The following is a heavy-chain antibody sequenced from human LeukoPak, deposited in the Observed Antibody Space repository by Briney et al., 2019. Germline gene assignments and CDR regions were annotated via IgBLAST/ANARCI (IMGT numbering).Heavy chain of an antibody. CDR1: GFTFDDYA. J-gene: IGHJ4*02. CDR3: AKSRYDILTPYYFDY. D-gene: IGHD3-9*01. CDR2: ISWNIGSI. V-gene: IGHV3-9*01. Sequence: SLRLSCAASGFTFDDYAMHWVRQAPGKGLECVSGISWNIGSIGYADSVKGRFTISRDNAKNSMYLQMNSLRAEDTALYYCAKSRYDILTPYYFDYWGQGTLVTVSS.